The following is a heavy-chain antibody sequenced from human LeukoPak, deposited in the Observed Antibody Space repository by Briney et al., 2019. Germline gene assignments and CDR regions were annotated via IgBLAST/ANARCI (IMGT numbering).Heavy chain of an antibody. J-gene: IGHJ4*02. Sequence: PGGFLRLSCETSGFTFEKYFMNWVRQAPGKGLEWVSAIIGSGGSTYYADSVKGRFTISRDNSKNTLYLQMNSLRAEDTAVYYCAKDRTSSYWGQGTLVTVSS. CDR3: AKDRTSSY. V-gene: IGHV3-23*01. CDR1: GFTFEKYF. D-gene: IGHD3-16*01. CDR2: IIGSGGST.